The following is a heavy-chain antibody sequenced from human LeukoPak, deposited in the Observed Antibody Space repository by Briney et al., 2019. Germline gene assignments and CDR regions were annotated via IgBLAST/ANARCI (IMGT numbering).Heavy chain of an antibody. J-gene: IGHJ4*02. D-gene: IGHD1-7*01. Sequence: GGSLRLSCAASGFTFSSYAIQWVRQTPGKGLEWVANIKQDGSEKYYVDSVKGRFTISRDNAKNSLSLQMNGLRVEDTAVYYCARAGSFWHYVYWGQGTLVTVSS. CDR3: ARAGSFWHYVY. V-gene: IGHV3-7*01. CDR1: GFTFSSYA. CDR2: IKQDGSEK.